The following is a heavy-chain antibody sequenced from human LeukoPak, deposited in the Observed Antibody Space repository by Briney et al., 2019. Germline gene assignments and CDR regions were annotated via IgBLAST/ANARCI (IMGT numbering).Heavy chain of an antibody. CDR2: INPNSGGT. CDR1: GYTFTGYY. V-gene: IGHV1-2*02. Sequence: EASVKVSCKASGYTFTGYYMHWVRQAPGQGLEWMGWINPNSGGTNYAQKFQGRVTMTRDTSISTAYMELSRLRSDDTAVYYCARSGQYSSSWYFYYYYMDVWGKGTTVTVSS. D-gene: IGHD6-13*01. J-gene: IGHJ6*03. CDR3: ARSGQYSSSWYFYYYYMDV.